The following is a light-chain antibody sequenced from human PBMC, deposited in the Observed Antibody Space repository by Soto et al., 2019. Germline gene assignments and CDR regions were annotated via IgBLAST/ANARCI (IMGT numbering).Light chain of an antibody. CDR1: QSLSSDS. CDR2: DAS. V-gene: IGKV3-20*01. CDR3: QQYSSSLT. J-gene: IGKJ4*01. Sequence: EIVLTQSPGTLSLSPGERATLSCRASQSLSSDSLAWYHQRPGQAPRLLIYDASTRATGFPDRFSGSGSGTDFTLTISRLEPEEYAVYYCQQYSSSLTFGGGTKVEIK.